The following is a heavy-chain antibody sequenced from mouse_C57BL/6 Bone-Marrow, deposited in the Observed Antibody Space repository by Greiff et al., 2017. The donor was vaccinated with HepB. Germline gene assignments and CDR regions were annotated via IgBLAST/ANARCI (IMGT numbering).Heavy chain of an antibody. Sequence: QVQLQQPGAELVKPGASVKLSCKASGYTFTSYWMHWVKQRPGQGLEWIGMIHPNSGSTNYNEKFKSKATLTVDKSSSTAYMQLSSLTSEDSAVYYCARLRLRRCFFDYWGQGTTLTVSS. D-gene: IGHD2-4*01. J-gene: IGHJ2*01. CDR2: IHPNSGST. V-gene: IGHV1-64*01. CDR1: GYTFTSYW. CDR3: ARLRLRRCFFDY.